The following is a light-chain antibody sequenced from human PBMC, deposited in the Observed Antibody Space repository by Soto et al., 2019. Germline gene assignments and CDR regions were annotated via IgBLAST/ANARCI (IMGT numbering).Light chain of an antibody. J-gene: IGLJ2*01. CDR3: SSYAGNNNFGNVV. CDR1: SSDVGGYNY. CDR2: EVS. Sequence: QSVLTQPPSASGSPGQSVTISCTGTSSDVGGYNYVSWYQEHPGKAPKLIIYEVSKRPSGVPDRFSGSKSGNTASLTVSGLQAEDEADYYCSSYAGNNNFGNVVFGAGTQLTVL. V-gene: IGLV2-8*01.